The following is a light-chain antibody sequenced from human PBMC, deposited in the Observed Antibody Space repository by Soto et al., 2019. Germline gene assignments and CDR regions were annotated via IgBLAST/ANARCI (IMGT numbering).Light chain of an antibody. Sequence: IQLTQSPSSLSASVGDRVAITCRASQDIAIYLAWYQQKPGEAPKLLIYAASTLYGGVPSRFSGSGYGTDFALTITSLQAEDFATYYGQQLRVYKSPFGGGTKV. CDR2: AAS. CDR1: QDIAIY. CDR3: QQLRVYKSP. J-gene: IGKJ4*01. V-gene: IGKV1-9*01.